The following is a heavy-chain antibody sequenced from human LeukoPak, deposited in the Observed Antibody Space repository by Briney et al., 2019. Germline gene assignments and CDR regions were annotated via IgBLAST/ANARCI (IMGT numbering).Heavy chain of an antibody. CDR2: THYTEGS. D-gene: IGHD3-22*01. Sequence: SETLSLTCTVSGVSIRRYYWSWIRQAPGKGLEWIGSTHYTEGSAFNPSLRSRVTFSTDTSKNQFFLQLTSVTAADTAIYYCARRYQYDKSGHYYDDFWGQGTLVTVSS. CDR1: GVSIRRYY. CDR3: ARRYQYDKSGHYYDDF. J-gene: IGHJ4*02. V-gene: IGHV4-59*08.